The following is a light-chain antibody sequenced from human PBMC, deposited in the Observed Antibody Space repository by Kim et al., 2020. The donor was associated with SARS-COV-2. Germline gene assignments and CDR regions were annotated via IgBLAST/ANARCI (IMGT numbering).Light chain of an antibody. CDR2: DVS. CDR1: SGDVGGYIF. CDR3: CSYTGHTYV. Sequence: PGQSVPRTCTVTSGDVGGYIFVSWYQHHRAKAPKVIIFDVSKRPSGVPVRFSGSKSGTTASLTISGLQAEDEADYYCCSYTGHTYVFGTGTKVTVL. J-gene: IGLJ1*01. V-gene: IGLV2-11*01.